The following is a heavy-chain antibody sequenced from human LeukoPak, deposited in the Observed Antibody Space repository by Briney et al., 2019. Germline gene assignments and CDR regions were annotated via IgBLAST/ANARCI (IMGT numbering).Heavy chain of an antibody. V-gene: IGHV4-61*01. D-gene: IGHD1-26*01. CDR3: ARYSGSYYGFDY. CDR2: IYYSGST. J-gene: IGHJ4*02. CDR1: GGSVSSDSYY. Sequence: PSETLSLTCTVSGGSVSSDSYYWSWIRQPPGKGLEWIGYIYYSGSTNYNPSLKSRVTISVDTSKNQFSLKLSSVTAADTAVYYCARYSGSYYGFDYWGQGTLVTVSS.